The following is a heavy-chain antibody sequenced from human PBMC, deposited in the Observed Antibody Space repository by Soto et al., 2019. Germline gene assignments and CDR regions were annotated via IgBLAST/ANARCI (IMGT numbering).Heavy chain of an antibody. J-gene: IGHJ5*02. CDR3: ARGPFRTVLTPYSWFDP. Sequence: ASVKVSCKASGYTFTSYAMHWVRQAPGQRFEWMGWINAGNGYTKYSQKFQGRVIITRDTSASTAYMELSSLRYEDTAVYYCARGPFRTVLTPYSWFDPWGQGTLVTVSS. CDR1: GYTFTSYA. D-gene: IGHD4-17*01. CDR2: INAGNGYT. V-gene: IGHV1-3*01.